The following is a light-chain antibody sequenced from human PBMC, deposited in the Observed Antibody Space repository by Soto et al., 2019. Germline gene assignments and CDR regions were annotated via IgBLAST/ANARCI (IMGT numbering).Light chain of an antibody. CDR1: QSIVTY. Sequence: DIQMTQSPSSLSASVGDRVTITCRASQSIVTYLNWYLQKPGKAPKLLIYAASNLQSGVPSRFSGSGYGTDFTLTITSLQSEDFAIYYCQQSYSSPRTFGQGTKVDIK. V-gene: IGKV1-39*01. CDR3: QQSYSSPRT. J-gene: IGKJ1*01. CDR2: AAS.